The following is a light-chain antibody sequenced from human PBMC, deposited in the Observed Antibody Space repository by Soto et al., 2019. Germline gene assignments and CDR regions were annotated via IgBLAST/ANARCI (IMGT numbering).Light chain of an antibody. CDR3: GTWDSSLSAGV. J-gene: IGLJ2*01. Sequence: QSALTQPPSVSAAPGQKVTIPCSGGSSNIGNNYVSWYQQLPGTAPKLLIYDNNKRPSGIPDRFSGSKSGTSATLGITGLQTGDEADYYCGTWDSSLSAGVFGGGTKVTVL. CDR2: DNN. V-gene: IGLV1-51*01. CDR1: SSNIGNNY.